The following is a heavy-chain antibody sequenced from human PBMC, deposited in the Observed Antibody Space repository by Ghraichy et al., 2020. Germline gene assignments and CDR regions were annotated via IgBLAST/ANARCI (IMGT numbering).Heavy chain of an antibody. CDR3: ARDITYPGSY. J-gene: IGHJ4*02. CDR1: GFTFSDYS. V-gene: IGHV3-21*01. D-gene: IGHD2-2*02. CDR2: IDSTSSSI. Sequence: GGSLRLSCAASGFTFSDYSMNWVRQAPGKGLEWVSSIDSTSSSIYYADSVKGRFTISRDNAKNSVYLQMNSLRVDDTAVYYCARDITYPGSYWGQGTLVTVSS.